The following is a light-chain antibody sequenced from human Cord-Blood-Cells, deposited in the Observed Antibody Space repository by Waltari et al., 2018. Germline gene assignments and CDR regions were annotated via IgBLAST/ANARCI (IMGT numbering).Light chain of an antibody. Sequence: SALTHPPSASGSPGQSVTFSCTGNSLNVGRSNYVSWYQQHPGKAPKLMIYEVSKRPSGVPDRFSGSKSGNTASLTVSGLQAEDEADYYCSSYAGSNNNYVFGTGTKVTVL. CDR3: SSYAGSNNNYV. J-gene: IGLJ1*01. CDR1: SLNVGRSNY. CDR2: EVS. V-gene: IGLV2-8*01.